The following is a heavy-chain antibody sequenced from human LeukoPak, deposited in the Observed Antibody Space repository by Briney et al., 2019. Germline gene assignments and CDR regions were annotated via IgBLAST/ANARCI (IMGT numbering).Heavy chain of an antibody. CDR3: ARVYPVAGDFDY. CDR2: INHSGST. D-gene: IGHD6-19*01. J-gene: IGHJ4*02. Sequence: SETLSLTCAVYGGSFIGYYWSWIRQPPGKGLEWIGEINHSGSTNYNPSLKSRVTISVDTSKNQFSLKLSSVTAADTAVYYCARVYPVAGDFDYWGQGTLVTVSS. V-gene: IGHV4-34*01. CDR1: GGSFIGYY.